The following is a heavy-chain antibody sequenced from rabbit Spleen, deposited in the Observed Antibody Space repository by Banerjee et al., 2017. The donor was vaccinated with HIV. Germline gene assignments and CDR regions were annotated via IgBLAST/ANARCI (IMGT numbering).Heavy chain of an antibody. J-gene: IGHJ6*01. CDR1: GVSFSGSSY. V-gene: IGHV1S45*01. CDR2: IDAGSSGFT. Sequence: QEQLEESGGDLVKPGASLTLTCIASGVSFSGSSYMCWVRQAPGKGLEWIACIDAGSSGFTYFATWAKGRFTISKTSSTTVTLQMTSLTAADTATYFCARDTSSSFSSYGMDRWGPGTLVTVS. D-gene: IGHD1-1*01. CDR3: ARDTSSSFSSYGMDR.